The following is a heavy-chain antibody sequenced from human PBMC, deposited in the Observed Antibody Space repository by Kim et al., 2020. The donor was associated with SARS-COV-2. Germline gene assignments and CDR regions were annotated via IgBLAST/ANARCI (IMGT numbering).Heavy chain of an antibody. CDR1: GFTFISYW. D-gene: IGHD3-3*01. J-gene: IGHJ6*02. Sequence: GGSLRLSCAASGFTFISYWMSWVRQAPGKGLEWVANIKQDGSEKYFADSVKGRFTISRDNAKNSLYLQMNSLRAEDTAVYYCARSGMTKTYDFWGGYYPDHFGMDVWGQGTTVTVSS. CDR3: ARSGMTKTYDFWGGYYPDHFGMDV. CDR2: IKQDGSEK. V-gene: IGHV3-7*01.